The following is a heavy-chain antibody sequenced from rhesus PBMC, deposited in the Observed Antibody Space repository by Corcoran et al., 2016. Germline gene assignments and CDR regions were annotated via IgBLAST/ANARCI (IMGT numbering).Heavy chain of an antibody. V-gene: IGHV3S5*01. CDR2: INSGVGSP. J-gene: IGHJ4*01. CDR1: GFTFSSYG. D-gene: IGHD6-13*01. Sequence: EVQLVETGGGLVQPGGSLKLSCAASGFTFSSYGMSWVRQASGKGLEWVSAINSGVGSPYYADSVKGQVTISRDNAKNTRSLQMNSLRAEDTAVYYCAKARYYSSWSLVYWGQGVLVTVSS. CDR3: AKARYYSSWSLVY.